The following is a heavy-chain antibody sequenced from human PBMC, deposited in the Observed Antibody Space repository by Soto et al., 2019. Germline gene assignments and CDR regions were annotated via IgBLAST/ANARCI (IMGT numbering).Heavy chain of an antibody. CDR2: IRSKAYGGTT. CDR3: TRVRQQPDYYYYYGMDV. J-gene: IGHJ6*02. Sequence: GGSLSLSCTASGFTFGDYAMSWVRQAPWKGLEWVGFIRSKAYGGTTEYAASVKGRFTISRDDSKSIAYLQMNSLKTEDTAVYYCTRVRQQPDYYYYYGMDVWGQGTTVTVSS. CDR1: GFTFGDYA. D-gene: IGHD2-2*01. V-gene: IGHV3-49*04.